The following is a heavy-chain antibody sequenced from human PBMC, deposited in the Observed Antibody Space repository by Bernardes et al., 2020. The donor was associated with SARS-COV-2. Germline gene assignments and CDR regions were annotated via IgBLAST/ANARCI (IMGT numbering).Heavy chain of an antibody. CDR3: ARETITAFDY. V-gene: IGHV3-30*19. Sequence: GGSLRLSCAASGFTVSTYGMHWVRQAPGKGLEWVAFMSYDGSTEYYADSVKGRFTISRDNSKNTLFLQMSSLRDEDTAIYYCARETITAFDYWGQGTLVTVSS. CDR2: MSYDGSTE. CDR1: GFTVSTYG. J-gene: IGHJ4*02.